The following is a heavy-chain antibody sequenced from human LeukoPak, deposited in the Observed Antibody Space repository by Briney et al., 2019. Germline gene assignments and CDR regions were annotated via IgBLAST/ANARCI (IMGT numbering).Heavy chain of an antibody. CDR2: IIPIFGTA. CDR3: ARDRSDFWSGYEGLDAFDI. D-gene: IGHD3-3*01. J-gene: IGHJ3*02. CDR1: GYTFTGYY. Sequence: SVKVSCKASGYTFTGYYVHWVRQAPGQGLEWMGGIIPIFGTANYAQKFQGRVTITADESTSTAYMELSSLRSEDTAVYYCARDRSDFWSGYEGLDAFDIWGQGTMVTVSS. V-gene: IGHV1-69*13.